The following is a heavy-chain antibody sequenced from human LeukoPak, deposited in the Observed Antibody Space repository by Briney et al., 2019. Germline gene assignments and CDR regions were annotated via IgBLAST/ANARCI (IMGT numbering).Heavy chain of an antibody. CDR1: GVSISRGSHY. CDR3: ARDRSYYSDTGTDY. J-gene: IGHJ4*02. V-gene: IGHV4-61*02. D-gene: IGHD3-22*01. Sequence: SETLSLTCTVSGVSISRGSHYWSWIRQPAGKGLEWIGRIHTIGTTNYSPSLWRRVTISVDTSKNQFSLRLHSVTAADTAVYYCARDRSYYSDTGTDYWGQGALVTVSS. CDR2: IHTIGTT.